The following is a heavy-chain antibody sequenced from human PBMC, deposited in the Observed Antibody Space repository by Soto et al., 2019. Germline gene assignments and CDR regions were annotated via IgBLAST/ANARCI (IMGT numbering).Heavy chain of an antibody. D-gene: IGHD6-6*01. CDR1: GFTFSSYG. Sequence: VGSLRLSCAASGFTFSSYGMHWVRQAPGKGLVWVSRINSDGSSTSYADSVKGRFTISRDNAKNTLYLQMNSLGAEDTAVYYCARESGQYSKENDYWGQGTLVTVSS. CDR2: INSDGSST. CDR3: ARESGQYSKENDY. V-gene: IGHV3-74*01. J-gene: IGHJ4*02.